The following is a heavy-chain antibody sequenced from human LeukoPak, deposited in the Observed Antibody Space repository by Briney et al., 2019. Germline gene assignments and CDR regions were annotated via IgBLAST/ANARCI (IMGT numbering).Heavy chain of an antibody. D-gene: IGHD6-19*01. Sequence: GGSLRLSCAASGFTFSSYAMHWVRQAPGKGLEWVAVISYDGSNKDYADSVKGQFTISRDNSKNTLYLQMNSLRADDTAIYYCAKDKASSGWYGMDVWGQGTTVTVSS. CDR2: ISYDGSNK. CDR3: AKDKASSGWYGMDV. J-gene: IGHJ6*02. CDR1: GFTFSSYA. V-gene: IGHV3-30-3*01.